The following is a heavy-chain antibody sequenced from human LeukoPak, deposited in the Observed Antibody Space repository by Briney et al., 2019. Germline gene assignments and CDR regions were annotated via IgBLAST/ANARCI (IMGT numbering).Heavy chain of an antibody. CDR1: GFTFSSYA. CDR3: AKDSRRYFDWLPYWYFDL. V-gene: IGHV3-23*01. CDR2: ISGSGGST. D-gene: IGHD3-9*01. J-gene: IGHJ2*01. Sequence: GGSLRLSCAASGFTFSSYAMSWVRQAPGKGLEWVSAISGSGGSTYYADSVKGRFTISSDNSKNTLYLQMNSLRAEDTAVYYCAKDSRRYFDWLPYWYFDLWGRGTLVTVSS.